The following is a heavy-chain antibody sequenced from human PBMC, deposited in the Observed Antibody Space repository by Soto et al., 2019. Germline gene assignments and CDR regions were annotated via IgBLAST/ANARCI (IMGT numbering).Heavy chain of an antibody. V-gene: IGHV4-59*08. J-gene: IGHJ4*02. D-gene: IGHD4-17*01. Sequence: SETLSLTCTVSGGSISSYYWSWIRQPPGKGLEWIGYIYYSGSTNYNPSLKSRVTISVDTSKNQFSLKLSSVTAADTAAYYCARQPTVTSIDYWGQGTLVTVSS. CDR1: GGSISSYY. CDR2: IYYSGST. CDR3: ARQPTVTSIDY.